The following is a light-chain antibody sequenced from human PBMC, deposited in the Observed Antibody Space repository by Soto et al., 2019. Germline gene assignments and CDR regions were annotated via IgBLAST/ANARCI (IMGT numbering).Light chain of an antibody. CDR3: SSYTGSSTYVV. Sequence: QSALTQPASVSGSPGQSITISCTGTSSDVGGYNYVSWYQQHPGKAPKLMIYDVSNRPSGVSNRFSGSKSAYTASLTISGLQAEDEADYYCSSYTGSSTYVVFGGGTKVTVL. CDR1: SSDVGGYNY. J-gene: IGLJ2*01. CDR2: DVS. V-gene: IGLV2-14*01.